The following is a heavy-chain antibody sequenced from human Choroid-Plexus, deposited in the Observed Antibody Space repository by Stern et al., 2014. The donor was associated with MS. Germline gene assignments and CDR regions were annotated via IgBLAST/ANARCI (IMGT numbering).Heavy chain of an antibody. V-gene: IGHV3-30*18. Sequence: VQVVESGGGVVQPGRPLRLSCVASGFTFGSCAMHWVRQAPGKGLEWVAGVSYDGSNKYYADSVKGRFTISRDNSQNTLYMQMSSLRPEDTAVYYFAKDRQFLTYFFDHWGQGSLVTVSS. CDR3: AKDRQFLTYFFDH. CDR2: VSYDGSNK. CDR1: GFTFGSCA. D-gene: IGHD2-8*01. J-gene: IGHJ5*02.